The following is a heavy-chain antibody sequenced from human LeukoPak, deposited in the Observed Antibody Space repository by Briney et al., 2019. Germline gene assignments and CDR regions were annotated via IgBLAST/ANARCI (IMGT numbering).Heavy chain of an antibody. D-gene: IGHD3-16*01. CDR1: GFTFSSSA. J-gene: IGHJ4*02. CDR2: ISSSGGST. V-gene: IGHV3-23*01. Sequence: GGSLRLSCAASGFTFSSSAMSWVRQVPGKGLEWVSGISSSGGSTNYADSVRGRFTISRDNSKDTLYLQMNSLRAEDTAVYHCARDRGGELGSYDYFDYWGQGTLVTVSS. CDR3: ARDRGGELGSYDYFDY.